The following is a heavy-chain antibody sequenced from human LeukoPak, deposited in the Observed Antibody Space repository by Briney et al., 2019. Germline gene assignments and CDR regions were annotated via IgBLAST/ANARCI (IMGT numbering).Heavy chain of an antibody. CDR1: GGSISSGSHY. Sequence: SETLSLTCIVSGGSISSGSHYWGWIRQPPGKGLEWIGEINHSGSTKYIPSLKSRVTISVDTPKKQFSLKLSSVTAADTAVYYCARGLGSRWVGGDKGEYYYYGMDVWGQGTTVTVSS. J-gene: IGHJ6*02. CDR3: ARGLGSRWVGGDKGEYYYYGMDV. V-gene: IGHV4-39*07. D-gene: IGHD4-17*01. CDR2: INHSGST.